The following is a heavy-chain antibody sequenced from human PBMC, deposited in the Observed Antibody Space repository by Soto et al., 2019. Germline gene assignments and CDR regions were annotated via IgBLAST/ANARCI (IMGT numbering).Heavy chain of an antibody. CDR1: GGSISSGGYY. D-gene: IGHD3-22*01. J-gene: IGHJ4*02. Sequence: QVQLQESGPGLVKPSQTLSLTCTVSGGSISSGGYYWSWIRQHPGKGLEWIGYIYYSGSTSYNPSIQRLVTTSADTAKNPFPLKLSSVTAPDTAVYYCASLGSGYSYDLSFDYWGQGTLVTVSS. CDR2: IYYSGST. V-gene: IGHV4-31*01. CDR3: ASLGSGYSYDLSFDY.